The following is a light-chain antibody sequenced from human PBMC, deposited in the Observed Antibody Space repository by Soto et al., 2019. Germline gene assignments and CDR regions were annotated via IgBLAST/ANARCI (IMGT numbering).Light chain of an antibody. J-gene: IGKJ4*01. V-gene: IGKV3-15*01. CDR2: GAS. CDR1: QTLYNN. Sequence: EIVMTQSPATLSVSPGERATLSCRASQTLYNNLAWYQQKLGQAPRLLIYGASARATDIPARFSGSGSGTEFTLTISGLQSEDVAIYYCEQYSDWPLTFGGGTKVVIK. CDR3: EQYSDWPLT.